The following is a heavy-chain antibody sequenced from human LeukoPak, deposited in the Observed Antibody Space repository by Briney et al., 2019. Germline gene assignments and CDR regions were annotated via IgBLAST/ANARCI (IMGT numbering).Heavy chain of an antibody. CDR2: IRYDGSNK. Sequence: PGGSLRLSXAASGFTFSSYGMHWVRQAPGKGLEWVAFIRYDGSNKYYADSVKGRFTISRDSSKNTLYLQMNSLRAEDTAVYYCAGLQRITIFGVVIWGQGTMVTVSS. D-gene: IGHD3-3*01. CDR1: GFTFSSYG. J-gene: IGHJ3*02. V-gene: IGHV3-30*02. CDR3: AGLQRITIFGVVI.